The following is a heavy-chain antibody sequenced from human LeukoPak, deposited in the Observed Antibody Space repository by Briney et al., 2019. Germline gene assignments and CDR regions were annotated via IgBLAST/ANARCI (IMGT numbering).Heavy chain of an antibody. D-gene: IGHD3-22*01. V-gene: IGHV1-2*02. Sequence: GASVKVSCKASGYTFTGYYLHWVRQAPGQGLEWMGWINPNSGGTNYAQKFQGRVTMTRDTSITTAYMELSRLRSDDTAVYYCARGHGSSGYYSGYWGQGTLVTVSS. CDR2: INPNSGGT. CDR3: ARGHGSSGYYSGY. J-gene: IGHJ4*02. CDR1: GYTFTGYY.